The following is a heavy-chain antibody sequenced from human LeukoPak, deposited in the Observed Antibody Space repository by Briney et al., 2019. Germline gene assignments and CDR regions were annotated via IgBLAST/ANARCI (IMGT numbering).Heavy chain of an antibody. D-gene: IGHD1-26*01. CDR2: INPSGGST. V-gene: IGHV1-46*01. CDR1: GYTFTSYY. J-gene: IGHJ4*02. CDR3: ARDRGGSHYPIDY. Sequence: ASVKVSCKASGYTFTSYYMHWVRQAPGQGLEWMGIINPSGGSTSYAQKLQGRVTMTTDTSTSTAYMELRSLRSDDTAVYYCARDRGGSHYPIDYWGQGTLVTVSS.